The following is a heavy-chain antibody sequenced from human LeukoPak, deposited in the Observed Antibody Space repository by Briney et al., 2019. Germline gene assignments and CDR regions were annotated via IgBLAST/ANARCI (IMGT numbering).Heavy chain of an antibody. D-gene: IGHD3-22*01. J-gene: IGHJ4*02. V-gene: IGHV3-9*01. Sequence: GGSLRLSCAASGFTFDDYAMHWVRQAPGKGLEWVSGISWNSGSIGYADSVKGRFTISRDNSKNTLYLQMNSLRAEDTAVYYCAKHPTIYYDSSGKVYFDYWGQGTLVTVSS. CDR2: ISWNSGSI. CDR1: GFTFDDYA. CDR3: AKHPTIYYDSSGKVYFDY.